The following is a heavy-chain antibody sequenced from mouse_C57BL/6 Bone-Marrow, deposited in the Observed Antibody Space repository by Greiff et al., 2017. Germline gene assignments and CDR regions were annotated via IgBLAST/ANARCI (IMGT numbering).Heavy chain of an antibody. CDR2: ISYDGSN. J-gene: IGHJ2*01. Sequence: EVHLVESGPGLVKPSQSLSLTCSVTGYSITSGYYWNWIRQFPGNKLEWMGYISYDGSNNYNPSLKNRISITRDTSKNQFFLKLNSVTTEDTATYYCARGPLYYYGSSPDFDYWGQGTTLTVSS. CDR1: GYSITSGYY. V-gene: IGHV3-6*01. CDR3: ARGPLYYYGSSPDFDY. D-gene: IGHD1-1*01.